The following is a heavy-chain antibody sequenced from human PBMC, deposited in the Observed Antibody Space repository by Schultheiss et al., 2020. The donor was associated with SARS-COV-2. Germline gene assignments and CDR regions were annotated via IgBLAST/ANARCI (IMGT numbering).Heavy chain of an antibody. V-gene: IGHV1-18*01. J-gene: IGHJ4*02. CDR1: GYTFTIYG. Sequence: ASVKVSCKASGYTFTIYGISWVQAPGQGLEWMGWISAYNGNTNYAQKLQGRVTMTTDTSTSTAYMELRSLRSDDTAVYYCARDPYQGYSSGRYFDYWGQGTLVTVSS. CDR3: ARDPYQGYSSGRYFDY. D-gene: IGHD5-18*01. CDR2: ISAYNGNT.